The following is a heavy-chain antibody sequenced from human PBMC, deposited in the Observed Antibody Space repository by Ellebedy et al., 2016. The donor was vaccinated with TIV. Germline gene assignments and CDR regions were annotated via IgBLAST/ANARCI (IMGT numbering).Heavy chain of an antibody. CDR3: AREGGRYDGDAFDI. CDR1: GGSLSSGDSL. J-gene: IGHJ3*02. Sequence: SETLSLTXIVSGGSLSSGDSLLNWIRQPPGKGLEWIGYIDNSGTTNYNPSLNSRVTISKDAAKNQFSLKLNSVTAADTAVYYCAREGGRYDGDAFDIWGQGTLVNVSS. D-gene: IGHD1-1*01. CDR2: IDNSGTT. V-gene: IGHV4-30-4*01.